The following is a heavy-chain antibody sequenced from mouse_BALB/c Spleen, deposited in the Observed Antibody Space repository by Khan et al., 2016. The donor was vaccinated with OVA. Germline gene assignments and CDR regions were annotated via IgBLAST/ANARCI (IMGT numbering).Heavy chain of an antibody. Sequence: EVELVESGGGLVKPGGSLKLSCAASGFTFSSYAMSWVRQSPEKRLEWVAEISSGGSYTSYPDTVTGRFTISRDNAKNTLYLEMSSLRSEDTAMYYCARASYNYGSSPWFFDYWGQGTTLTVSS. CDR1: GFTFSSYA. CDR2: ISSGGSYT. D-gene: IGHD1-1*01. J-gene: IGHJ2*01. CDR3: ARASYNYGSSPWFFDY. V-gene: IGHV5-9-4*01.